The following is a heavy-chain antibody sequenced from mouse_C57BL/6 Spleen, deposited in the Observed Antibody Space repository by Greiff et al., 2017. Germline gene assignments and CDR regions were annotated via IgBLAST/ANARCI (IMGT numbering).Heavy chain of an antibody. J-gene: IGHJ2*01. CDR3: ARGRLYYGSSSFDY. V-gene: IGHV1-63*01. CDR2: IYPGGGYT. Sequence: QVQLQQSGAELVRPGTSVKMSCKASGYTFTNYWIGWAKQRPGHGLEWIGDIYPGGGYTNYNEKFKGKATLTADKSSSTAYMQFRSLTSEDSAIYYCARGRLYYGSSSFDYWGQGTTLTVSS. CDR1: GYTFTNYW. D-gene: IGHD1-1*01.